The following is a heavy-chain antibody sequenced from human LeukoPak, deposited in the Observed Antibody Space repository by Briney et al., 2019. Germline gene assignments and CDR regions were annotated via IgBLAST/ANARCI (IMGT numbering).Heavy chain of an antibody. V-gene: IGHV3-11*04. Sequence: GGSLRLTCAASGFSFSGYYMTWIRQAPGKGLEWISHISSSGNTMYYADSVKGRFTISRDNAKNSLYLQMNSLRAEDTAVYYCARQIVSMGVADYWGQGTLVTVSS. CDR1: GFSFSGYY. J-gene: IGHJ4*02. CDR3: ARQIVSMGVADY. D-gene: IGHD3-3*01. CDR2: ISSSGNTM.